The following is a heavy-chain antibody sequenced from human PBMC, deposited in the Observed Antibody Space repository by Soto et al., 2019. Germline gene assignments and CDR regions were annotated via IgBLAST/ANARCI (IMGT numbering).Heavy chain of an antibody. CDR2: ININRGDV. CDR1: GHSSTHNG. Sequence: SVKVSGKASGHSSTHNGISWLRRAPGQGLEWMGWININRGDVNHAPKFQGRVTLTTDTSTTTAYMELRSLRLDDTAVYFCATDDMNRGRFDFWGHGTLVTVSS. V-gene: IGHV1-18*01. CDR3: ATDDMNRGRFDF. J-gene: IGHJ4*01.